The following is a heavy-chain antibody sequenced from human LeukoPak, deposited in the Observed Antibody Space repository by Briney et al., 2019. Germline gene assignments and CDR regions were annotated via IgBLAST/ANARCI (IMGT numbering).Heavy chain of an antibody. CDR1: GGSISSGDYY. J-gene: IGHJ4*02. Sequence: SQTLSLTCTVSGGSISSGDYYWSWIRQPPGKGPEWIGYIYYSGSTYYNPSLKSRVTISVDTSKNQFSLKLSSVTAADTAVYYCARDPADSSGYTPSYWGQGTLVTVSS. D-gene: IGHD3-22*01. V-gene: IGHV4-30-4*01. CDR2: IYYSGST. CDR3: ARDPADSSGYTPSY.